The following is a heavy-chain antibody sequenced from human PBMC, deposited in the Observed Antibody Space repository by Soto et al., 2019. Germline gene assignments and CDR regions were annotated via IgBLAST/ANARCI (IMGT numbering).Heavy chain of an antibody. D-gene: IGHD6-6*01. J-gene: IGHJ4*02. CDR2: INQNGIT. CDR3: AGGGVAARLQN. CDR1: GGSFSDYF. Sequence: PSETLSLTCDVYGGSFSDYFWSWIRQSPGKGLEWIGEINQNGITIYNPSLKSRVTLSLDTSKRQFSLKLSSVAAADTALYYCAGGGVAARLQNWGQGAHLTVSS. V-gene: IGHV4-34*01.